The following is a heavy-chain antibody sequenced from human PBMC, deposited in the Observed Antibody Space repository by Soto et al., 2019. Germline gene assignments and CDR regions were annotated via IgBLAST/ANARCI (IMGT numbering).Heavy chain of an antibody. CDR3: ARRHGSCFDY. V-gene: IGHV4-59*08. CDR2: IYYSGST. Sequence: PSETLSLTCTVSGGSISSYYWSWIRRPPGKGLEWIGYIYYSGSTNYNPSLKSRVTISVDTSKNQFSLKLSSATAADTAVYYCARRHGSCFDYWGQGTLVTVSS. CDR1: GGSISSYY. J-gene: IGHJ4*02.